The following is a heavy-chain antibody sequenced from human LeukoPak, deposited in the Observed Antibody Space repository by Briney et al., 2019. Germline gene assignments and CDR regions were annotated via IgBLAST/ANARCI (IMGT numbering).Heavy chain of an antibody. CDR3: ARDLSSSWSPGV. J-gene: IGHJ3*01. V-gene: IGHV4-34*01. Sequence: SETLSLTCAVYGGSFSGYYWSWICQPPGKGLEWIGEINHSGSTNYNPSLKSRVTISVDTSKNQFSLKLSSVTAADTAMYYCARDLSSSWSPGVWGQGTMVSVSS. CDR2: INHSGST. D-gene: IGHD6-13*01. CDR1: GGSFSGYY.